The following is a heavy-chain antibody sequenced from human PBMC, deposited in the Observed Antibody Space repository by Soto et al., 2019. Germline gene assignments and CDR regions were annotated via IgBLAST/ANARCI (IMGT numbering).Heavy chain of an antibody. J-gene: IGHJ4*02. CDR1: GFTFSSYW. CDR3: ARRSYISGWRHYFDY. V-gene: IGHV5-51*01. D-gene: IGHD6-19*01. CDR2: IGPDSHA. Sequence: GESLKISSQGSGFTFSSYWIGWVRQMPGNCLEGMAFIGPDSHAEYSPAFEGQITISADKSLSPAYLQWSSLKASDTAIYYCARRSYISGWRHYFDYWGQGTLVTVSS.